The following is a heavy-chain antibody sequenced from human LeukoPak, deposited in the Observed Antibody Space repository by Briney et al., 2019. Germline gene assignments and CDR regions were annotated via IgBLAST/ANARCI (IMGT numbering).Heavy chain of an antibody. CDR3: ARLDDYYDI. Sequence: PSETLSLTCTVSGGSISSYYWSWIRQPPGKGLEWIGYIYYSGSTNYNPSLKSRVTISVDTSKNQFSLKLSSVTAADTAVYYCARLDDYYDIWGQGTMVTVSS. V-gene: IGHV4-59*08. CDR1: GGSISSYY. J-gene: IGHJ3*02. CDR2: IYYSGST. D-gene: IGHD5-12*01.